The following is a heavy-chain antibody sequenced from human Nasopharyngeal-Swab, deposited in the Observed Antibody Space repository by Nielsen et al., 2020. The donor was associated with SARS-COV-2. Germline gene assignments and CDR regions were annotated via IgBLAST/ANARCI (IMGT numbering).Heavy chain of an antibody. Sequence: ASVKVSCKASGYTFTGYYMHWVRQAPGQGLEWMGRINPNRGGTNYAQKFQGRVTMTRDTSISTAYMELSRLRSDDTAVYYCARAGYSYGLINDGFDLWGRGTLVTVSS. D-gene: IGHD5-18*01. CDR3: ARAGYSYGLINDGFDL. V-gene: IGHV1-2*06. J-gene: IGHJ2*01. CDR2: INPNRGGT. CDR1: GYTFTGYY.